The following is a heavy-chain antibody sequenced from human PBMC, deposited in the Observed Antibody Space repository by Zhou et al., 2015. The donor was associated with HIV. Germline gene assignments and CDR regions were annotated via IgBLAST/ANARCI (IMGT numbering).Heavy chain of an antibody. D-gene: IGHD3-22*01. CDR3: AKDWDSSGYNYFDY. CDR2: ISWNSGSK. J-gene: IGHJ4*02. V-gene: IGHV3-9*01. CDR1: GFRFDDYG. Sequence: EVQLVESGGGLVQPGRSLRLSCAASGFRFDDYGMHWVRQAPGKGLEWVSGISWNSGSKAYADSVKGRFTISRDNAKNSVYLQMNSLRAEDTAVYYCAKDWDSSGYNYFDYWGQGTLVTVSS.